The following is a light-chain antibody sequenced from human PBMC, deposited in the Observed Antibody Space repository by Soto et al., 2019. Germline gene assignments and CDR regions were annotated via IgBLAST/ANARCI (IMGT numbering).Light chain of an antibody. J-gene: IGKJ4*01. CDR1: QDITNY. V-gene: IGKV1-33*01. CDR3: QQYDSLPPT. CDR2: DAS. Sequence: DIQMTQSPSSLSASVGDRVTIAYQASQDITNYLNWYQQKPGKAPKVLIYDASSLETGVPSRFTGRGSGTHFTLTITSLQPEDIATYYCQQYDSLPPTFGGGTKVEIK.